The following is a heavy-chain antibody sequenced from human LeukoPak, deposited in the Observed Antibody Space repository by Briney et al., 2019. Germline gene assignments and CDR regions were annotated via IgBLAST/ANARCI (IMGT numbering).Heavy chain of an antibody. V-gene: IGHV4-34*01. CDR1: GGSFSGYY. Sequence: SETLSLTCAVYGGSFSGYYWSWIRQPPGKGLEWIGEINHSGSTNYNPSLKSRVTISVDTSKNQFSLKLSSVTAADTAVYYCARWALSSGSTSCYDYWGQGTLVTVSS. CDR3: ARWALSSGSTSCYDY. D-gene: IGHD2-2*01. J-gene: IGHJ4*02. CDR2: INHSGST.